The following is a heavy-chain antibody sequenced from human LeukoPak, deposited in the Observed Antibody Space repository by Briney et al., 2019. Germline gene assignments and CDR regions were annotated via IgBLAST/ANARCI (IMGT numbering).Heavy chain of an antibody. D-gene: IGHD6-19*01. V-gene: IGHV3-53*01. CDR1: GLTVSTNH. Sequence: GGSLRLSCAASGLTVSTNHMSWVRQAPGKGLEWVSVIYSGGSTYYADSVKGRSTISRDNSKNTLYLQMNSLRAEDTAVYYCARIAVAGTDFDYWGQGTLVTVSS. J-gene: IGHJ4*02. CDR3: ARIAVAGTDFDY. CDR2: IYSGGST.